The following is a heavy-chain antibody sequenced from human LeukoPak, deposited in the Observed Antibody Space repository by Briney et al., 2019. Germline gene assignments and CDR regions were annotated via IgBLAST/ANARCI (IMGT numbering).Heavy chain of an antibody. Sequence: PSETLSLTCTVSGASISSYYWGWLRQPPGKGLEWIGSIYYSGSTYYNPSLKSRVTISVDTSKNQFSLKLSSVTAADTAVYYCATFPFYDQSIGFDPWGQGTLVTVSS. CDR3: ATFPFYDQSIGFDP. CDR1: GASISSYY. D-gene: IGHD5/OR15-5a*01. J-gene: IGHJ5*02. CDR2: IYYSGST. V-gene: IGHV4-39*01.